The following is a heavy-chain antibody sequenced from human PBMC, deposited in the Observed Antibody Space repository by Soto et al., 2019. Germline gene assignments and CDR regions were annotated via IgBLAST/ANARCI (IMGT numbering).Heavy chain of an antibody. V-gene: IGHV4-59*08. D-gene: IGHD4-17*01. CDR2: IYYSGNT. J-gene: IGHJ4*02. CDR3: ARRYGECFDF. CDR1: GGSISSYY. Sequence: QVQLQESGPGLVKPSETLSLTCTVSGGSISSYYWSWIRQPPGKGLEWIGYIYYSGNTNYNPSLKSRVTISVDRSKNRFSLKLSSVTAADTAVYYCARRYGECFDFWGQGTLVTFSS.